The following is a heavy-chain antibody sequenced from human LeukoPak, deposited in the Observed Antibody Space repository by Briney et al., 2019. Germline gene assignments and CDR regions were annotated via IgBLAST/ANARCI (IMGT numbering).Heavy chain of an antibody. CDR1: GFTFSSYA. CDR3: AKAKYRVLVPAAMPGVIDY. J-gene: IGHJ4*02. CDR2: ISGSGGST. V-gene: IGHV3-23*01. Sequence: PGGSLRLSCAASGFTFSSYAMSWVRQAPGKGLEWVSVISGSGGSTYYADSVKGRSTISRDNSKNTLYLQMDSLRAEDTAVYYGAKAKYRVLVPAAMPGVIDYWGQGTLVTVSS. D-gene: IGHD2-2*01.